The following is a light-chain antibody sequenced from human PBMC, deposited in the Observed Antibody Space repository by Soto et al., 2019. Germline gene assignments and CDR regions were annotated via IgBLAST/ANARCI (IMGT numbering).Light chain of an antibody. CDR1: QSISSY. Sequence: DIQMTQSPYSLSASVGDRVTITCRASQSISSYLNWYQQIPGKAPKLLIYTASSLQSGVPSRFSGSGSGTDFTLTISSLQPEDFATYYCQQSYSAPWTFGQGTKVEIK. CDR2: TAS. CDR3: QQSYSAPWT. J-gene: IGKJ1*01. V-gene: IGKV1-39*01.